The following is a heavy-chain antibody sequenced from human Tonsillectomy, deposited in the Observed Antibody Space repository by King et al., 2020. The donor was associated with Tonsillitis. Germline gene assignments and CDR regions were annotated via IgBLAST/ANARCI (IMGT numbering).Heavy chain of an antibody. V-gene: IGHV4-34*01. Sequence: VQLQQWGAGLLKPSETLSLTCAVYGGSFSGYYWSWIRQPPGKGLEWSGEINHSGSTNYNPSLKSRVTMSVDTSKHQFSLKLSSVTAADTAVYYCASRSEQQPNNWFDPWGQGTLVTVSS. J-gene: IGHJ5*01. CDR3: ASRSEQQPNNWFDP. D-gene: IGHD6-13*01. CDR2: INHSGST. CDR1: GGSFSGYY.